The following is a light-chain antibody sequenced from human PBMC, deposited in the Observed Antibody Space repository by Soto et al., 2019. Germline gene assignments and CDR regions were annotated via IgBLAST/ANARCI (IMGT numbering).Light chain of an antibody. CDR3: QQYNNWPET. CDR1: QSVSST. V-gene: IGKV3-15*01. J-gene: IGKJ2*01. CDR2: GAS. Sequence: EIVMTQSPATLSVSPGERATLSCRASQSVSSTLAWYQQKPGQAPRLLIYGASTRATGIPARFSGSGSGTGFTLTISSLQSEDFAVYYCQQYNNWPETFGQGTKLEIK.